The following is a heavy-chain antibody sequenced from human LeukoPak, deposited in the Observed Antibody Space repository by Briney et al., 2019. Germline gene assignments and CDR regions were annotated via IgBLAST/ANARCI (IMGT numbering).Heavy chain of an antibody. J-gene: IGHJ4*02. CDR1: GLTFSSYA. V-gene: IGHV3-23*01. Sequence: GGSLRLSCAASGLTFSSYAMSWVRQAPGKGLEWVSAISGSGGSTYYADSVKGRFTISRDNSKNTLYLQMNSLRAEDTAVYYCAANGRGDYYGSGSYGYWGQGTLVTVSS. D-gene: IGHD3-10*01. CDR2: ISGSGGST. CDR3: AANGRGDYYGSGSYGY.